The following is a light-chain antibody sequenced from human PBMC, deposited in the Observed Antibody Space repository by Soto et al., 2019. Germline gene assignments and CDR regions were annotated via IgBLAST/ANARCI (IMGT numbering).Light chain of an antibody. V-gene: IGLV2-14*03. J-gene: IGLJ1*01. CDR3: NSYTSSSTYV. CDR1: SSDVGGFNY. Sequence: QSALTQPASVSGSLGQSITISCTGTSSDVGGFNYVSWYQQHPGKAPKLMIYDVTNRPSGVSYRFSGSKSGNTASLTISGLQAEDEADYYCNSYTSSSTYVFGTGTKLTAL. CDR2: DVT.